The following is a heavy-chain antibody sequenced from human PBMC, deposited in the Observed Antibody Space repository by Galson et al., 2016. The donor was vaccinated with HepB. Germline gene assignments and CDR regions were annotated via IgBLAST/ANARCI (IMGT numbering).Heavy chain of an antibody. D-gene: IGHD2-21*02. CDR3: AHSRYFRSGACYFRIFDD. CDR2: IYWDDDK. CDR1: GFSLSTTGVG. J-gene: IGHJ4*02. Sequence: PALVKPTQTLTLTCTFSGFSLSTTGVGVGWIRQPPGKALEWLALIYWDDDKRYSPSLKSRLTITKDTSKNQVVLTMTNMGAADSATYFCAHSRYFRSGACYFRIFDDWGQGTLVTVSS. V-gene: IGHV2-5*02.